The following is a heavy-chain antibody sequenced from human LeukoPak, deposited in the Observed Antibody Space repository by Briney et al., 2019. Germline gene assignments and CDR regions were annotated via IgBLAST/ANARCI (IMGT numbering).Heavy chain of an antibody. Sequence: SETLSLTCAVYGGSFSAYYWSWIRRPPGKGLEWIGEINHSGSTNYNPSLKSRVTISVDTSKNQFSLKLSSVTAADTAVYYCARGGFYCGGDCYVDYWGQGTLVTVSS. CDR3: ARGGFYCGGDCYVDY. V-gene: IGHV4-34*01. CDR2: INHSGST. D-gene: IGHD2-21*02. CDR1: GGSFSAYY. J-gene: IGHJ4*02.